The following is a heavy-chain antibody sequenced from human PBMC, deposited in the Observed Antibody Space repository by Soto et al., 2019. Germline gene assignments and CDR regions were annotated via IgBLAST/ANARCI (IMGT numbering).Heavy chain of an antibody. D-gene: IGHD5-12*01. CDR2: IFWNDDK. Sequence: QITLKESGPALVTPTQPLTLTCTFSGFALSSNGVGVGWIRQSPGKALEWLALIFWNDDKRYSPSVKSRLTITKYTSKNHVVLTMTNMDPVDTATYYCAHTLCSGDYDSWYFYLWGRGTLVTVSS. V-gene: IGHV2-5*01. CDR1: GFALSSNGVG. J-gene: IGHJ2*01. CDR3: AHTLCSGDYDSWYFYL.